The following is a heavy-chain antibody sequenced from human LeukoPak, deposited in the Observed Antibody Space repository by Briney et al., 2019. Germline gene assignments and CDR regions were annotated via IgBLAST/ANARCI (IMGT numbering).Heavy chain of an antibody. CDR1: GYSFTSHY. V-gene: IGHV1-46*01. CDR2: INPSGSST. D-gene: IGHD1-26*01. J-gene: IGHJ5*02. CDR3: ARDNSVGDVARWFDP. Sequence: ASVKVSCKASGYSFTSHYMHWVRQAPGQGLEWLGLINPSGSSTLYAQKFQGRVTMTRDMSTTTDYMELSSLRSEDTAVYYCARDNSVGDVARWFDPWGQGTLVTVSS.